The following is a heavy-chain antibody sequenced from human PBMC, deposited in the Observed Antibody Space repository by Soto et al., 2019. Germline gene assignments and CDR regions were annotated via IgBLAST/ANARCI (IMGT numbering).Heavy chain of an antibody. D-gene: IGHD5-18*01. V-gene: IGHV1-3*01. CDR2: INAGNGNT. CDR3: ARDPLWGTAMVLWYFDL. J-gene: IGHJ2*01. CDR1: GYTFTSYA. Sequence: GASVKVSCKSSGYTFTSYAMHWVRHAPGQRLEWMGWINAGNGNTKYSQKFQGRVTITRDTSASTAYMELNSLRAEDTAVYYCARDPLWGTAMVLWYFDLWGRGTLVTVSS.